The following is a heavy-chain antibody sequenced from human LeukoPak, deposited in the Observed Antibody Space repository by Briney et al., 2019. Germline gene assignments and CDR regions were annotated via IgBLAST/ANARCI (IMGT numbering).Heavy chain of an antibody. CDR2: INHSGST. CDR3: ARGAVAGTGYYYMDV. J-gene: IGHJ6*03. D-gene: IGHD6-19*01. CDR1: GGSFSGYY. V-gene: IGHV4-34*01. Sequence: SSETLSLTCAVYGGSFSGYYWSWIRQPPGKGLEWTGEINHSGSTNYNPSLKSRVTISVDTSKNQFSLKLSSVTAADTAVYYCARGAVAGTGYYYMDVWGKGTTVTVSS.